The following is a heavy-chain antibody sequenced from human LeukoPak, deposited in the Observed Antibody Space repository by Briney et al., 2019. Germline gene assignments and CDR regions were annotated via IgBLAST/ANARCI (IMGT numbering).Heavy chain of an antibody. V-gene: IGHV4-4*07. Sequence: SETLSLTCKVSLGSINNYYWSWIRQAAGKGLEWIGRIHKSGTTYYSPSLKTRVTMSIDTSKNQFSLQLSAVSAADTAIYYCARVFGGNSLDYWGQGTLVTVSS. CDR3: ARVFGGNSLDY. CDR2: IHKSGTT. CDR1: LGSINNYY. J-gene: IGHJ4*02. D-gene: IGHD1-26*01.